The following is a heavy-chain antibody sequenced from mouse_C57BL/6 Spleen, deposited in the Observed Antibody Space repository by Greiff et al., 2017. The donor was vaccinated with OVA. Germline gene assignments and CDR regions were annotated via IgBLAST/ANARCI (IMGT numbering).Heavy chain of an antibody. CDR3: ARYRADGYPLAY. CDR2: IDPSDSYT. D-gene: IGHD2-3*01. CDR1: GYTFTSYW. Sequence: QVQLKQPGAELVMPGASVKLSCKASGYTFTSYWMHWVKQRPGQGLEWIGEIDPSDSYTNYNQKFKGKSTLTVDKSSSTAYMQLSSLTSEDSAVYYCARYRADGYPLAYWGQGTLVTVSA. V-gene: IGHV1-69*01. J-gene: IGHJ3*01.